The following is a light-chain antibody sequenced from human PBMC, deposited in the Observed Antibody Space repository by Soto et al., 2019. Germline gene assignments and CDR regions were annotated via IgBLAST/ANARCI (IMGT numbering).Light chain of an antibody. V-gene: IGKV3-15*01. CDR1: QGISSY. CDR3: HQYNNWLALT. Sequence: TQSPSFQSASVGDRVTITCRASQGISSYLAWYQQKPGQAPRLLIYDASTRATGIPVRFRGSGSGTEFTLTISSLQSEDSAVYYCHQYNNWLALTFGGGTKVEIK. CDR2: DAS. J-gene: IGKJ4*01.